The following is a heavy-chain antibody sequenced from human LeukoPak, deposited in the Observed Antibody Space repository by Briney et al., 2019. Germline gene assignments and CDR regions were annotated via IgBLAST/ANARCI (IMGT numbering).Heavy chain of an antibody. V-gene: IGHV3-23*01. CDR3: AIRTALYTTSWSNFDY. D-gene: IGHD6-13*01. J-gene: IGHJ4*02. CDR2: ISGSGGST. CDR1: GFTFSSHA. Sequence: GGSLRLSCAASGFTFSSHAMSWVRQAPGKGLEWVSAISGSGGSTYYADSVKGHFTISRDNSKNTLWLQMNSLRAEDTAVYYCAIRTALYTTSWSNFDYWGQGTLVTVSS.